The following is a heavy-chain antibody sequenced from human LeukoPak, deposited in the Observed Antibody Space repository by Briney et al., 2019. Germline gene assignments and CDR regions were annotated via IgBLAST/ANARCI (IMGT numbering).Heavy chain of an antibody. CDR3: ASVLQSGTYPSRSDYYFDS. J-gene: IGHJ4*01. CDR2: VYHNGHT. V-gene: IGHV4-39*02. Sequence: SETLSLTCYVSGDSINNDNYYWGWVRQSPGAGLEWLGSVYHNGHTIYTPSLKSRLTLSVDTSKNHFSLNLTSATAADTAVYFCASVLQSGTYPSRSDYYFDSWGRGTLVTVTS. CDR1: GDSINNDNYY. D-gene: IGHD1-26*01.